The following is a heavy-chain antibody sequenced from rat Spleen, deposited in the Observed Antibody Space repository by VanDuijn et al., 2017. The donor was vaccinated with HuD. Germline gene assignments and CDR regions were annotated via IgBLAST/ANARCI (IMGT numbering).Heavy chain of an antibody. Sequence: EVQLVESGGGLVQPGRSLKLSCAASGFTFSDYYMAWVRQAPKKGLEWVASISYEGSSTYYGDSVKGRFTISRDNAKSTLYLQMNSLRSEDTATYYCARHGGYELGAIDYWGQGVMVTVSS. V-gene: IGHV5-22*01. D-gene: IGHD1-7*01. J-gene: IGHJ2*01. CDR3: ARHGGYELGAIDY. CDR1: GFTFSDYY. CDR2: ISYEGSST.